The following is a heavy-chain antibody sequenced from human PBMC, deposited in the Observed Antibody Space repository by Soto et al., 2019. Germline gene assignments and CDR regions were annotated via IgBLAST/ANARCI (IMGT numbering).Heavy chain of an antibody. D-gene: IGHD3-3*01. Sequence: QAQLEQSGAEVKEPGASVKVSCKASENTFTNYAIIWVRQAPGQGLEWMGWLNPNNGNTGYAPKFRGRVTMTRDPSKRTAFMEMSSLRAEDTAVYYCSRSEVGDYMDVWGKGTTVTVSS. CDR1: ENTFTNYA. V-gene: IGHV1-8*01. CDR3: SRSEVGDYMDV. J-gene: IGHJ6*03. CDR2: LNPNNGNT.